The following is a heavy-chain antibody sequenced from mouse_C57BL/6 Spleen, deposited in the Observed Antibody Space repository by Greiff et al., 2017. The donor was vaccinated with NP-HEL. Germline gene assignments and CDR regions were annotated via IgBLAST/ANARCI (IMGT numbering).Heavy chain of an antibody. CDR1: GYSFSSYW. CDR2: IYPGDGDT. D-gene: IGHD1-1*01. Sequence: QVQLQQSGAELVKPGASVKISCKASGYSFSSYWMNWVKQRPGKGLEWIGQIYPGDGDTNYNGKFKGKATLTADKSSSTAYMQLSSLTSEDSAVYFCARANMGYYYGSSTESYFDYWGKGTTLTVSS. V-gene: IGHV1-80*01. J-gene: IGHJ2*01. CDR3: ARANMGYYYGSSTESYFDY.